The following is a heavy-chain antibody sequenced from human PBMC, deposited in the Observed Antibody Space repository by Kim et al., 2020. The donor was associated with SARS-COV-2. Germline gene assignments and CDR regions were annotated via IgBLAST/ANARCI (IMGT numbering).Heavy chain of an antibody. V-gene: IGHV3-33*01. Sequence: GGSLRLSCAASGFTFSSYAMHWVRQAPGKGLEWVAVIWYDGSNKYYADSVKGRFTISRDNSKNTLYLQMSSLRAEDTAVYYCARSIYGDYVSNFDYWGQGTLVTVSS. D-gene: IGHD4-17*01. CDR3: ARSIYGDYVSNFDY. J-gene: IGHJ4*02. CDR1: GFTFSSYA. CDR2: IWYDGSNK.